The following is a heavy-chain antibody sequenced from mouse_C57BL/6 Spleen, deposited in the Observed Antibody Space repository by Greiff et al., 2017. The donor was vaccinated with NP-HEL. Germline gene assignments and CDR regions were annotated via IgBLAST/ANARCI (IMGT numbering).Heavy chain of an antibody. CDR3: ERGAYYSNYGFEFAY. CDR2: INPNNGGT. V-gene: IGHV1-18*01. Sequence: EVQLQQSGPELVKPGASVKIPCKASGYTFTDYNMDWVKQSHGKSLEWIGDINPNNGGTIYNQKFKGKATLTVDKSSSTAYMELRSLTSEDTAVYYCERGAYYSNYGFEFAYWGQGTLVTVSA. D-gene: IGHD2-12*01. CDR1: GYTFTDYN. J-gene: IGHJ3*01.